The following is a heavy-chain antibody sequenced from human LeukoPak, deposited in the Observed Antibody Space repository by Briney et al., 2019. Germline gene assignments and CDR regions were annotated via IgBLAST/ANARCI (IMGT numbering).Heavy chain of an antibody. J-gene: IGHJ4*02. D-gene: IGHD6-19*01. CDR3: ARDSSGMDY. CDR1: GGSISSYY. V-gene: IGHV4-59*01. Sequence: SETLSLTCTVSGGSISSYYWSWIRQPPGKGLEWIGYIYYSGSTNYNPSLKSRVTISVDTSKNQFSLKLSSVTAADTAVYYCARDSSGMDYWGQGTLVTVSS. CDR2: IYYSGST.